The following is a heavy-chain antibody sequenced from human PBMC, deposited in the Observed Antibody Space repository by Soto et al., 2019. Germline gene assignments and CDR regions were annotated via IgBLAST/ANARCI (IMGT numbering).Heavy chain of an antibody. V-gene: IGHV1-18*01. D-gene: IGHD3-3*01. CDR1: GYIFTSYG. J-gene: IGHJ4*02. CDR3: ARDYDFWSGPNFDY. CDR2: ISTSSGHT. Sequence: QVQLVQSGAGVKKPGASVKVSCKASGYIFTSYGVSWARQAPGQGLEWMGWISTSSGHTKYAQNLQGRVTMTTDTSASTAYMELRSLRSVDTAVYYCARDYDFWSGPNFDYWGQGTLVTVSS.